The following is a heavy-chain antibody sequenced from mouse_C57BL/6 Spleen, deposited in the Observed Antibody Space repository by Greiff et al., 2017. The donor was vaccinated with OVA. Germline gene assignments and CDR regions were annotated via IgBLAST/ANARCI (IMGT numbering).Heavy chain of an antibody. V-gene: IGHV1-64*01. J-gene: IGHJ4*01. D-gene: IGHD1-1*01. Sequence: VQLQQPGAELVKPGASVKLSGKASGYTFTSYWMHWVKQRPGQGLEWIGMIHPNSGSTNYNEKFKSKATLTVDKSSSTAYMQLSSLTSEDSAVYYCARELRGAMDYWGQGTSVTVSS. CDR2: IHPNSGST. CDR1: GYTFTSYW. CDR3: ARELRGAMDY.